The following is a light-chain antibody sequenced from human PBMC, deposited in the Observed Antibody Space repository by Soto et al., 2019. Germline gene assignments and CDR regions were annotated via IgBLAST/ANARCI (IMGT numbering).Light chain of an antibody. CDR3: QQYGDSRT. CDR1: QSVSNNY. CDR2: GAS. Sequence: EIVLTHSPGTLSLSPGERATLSCRASQSVSNNYLAWYQQKPGQAPRLLIYGASNRATGIPDRFSGSGSGTDFTLTISRLEPEDFAVYYCQQYGDSRTFGQGTKVDIK. J-gene: IGKJ1*01. V-gene: IGKV3-20*01.